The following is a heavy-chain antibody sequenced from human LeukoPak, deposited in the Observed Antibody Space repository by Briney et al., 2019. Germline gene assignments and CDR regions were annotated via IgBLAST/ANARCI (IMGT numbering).Heavy chain of an antibody. J-gene: IGHJ1*01. D-gene: IGHD6-6*01. CDR3: ARDWEYSSSEGYFQH. CDR1: GFTFSSCS. V-gene: IGHV3-21*01. CDR2: ISSSSSYI. Sequence: GGSLRLSCAASGFTFSSCSMNWVRQAPGKGLEWVSSISSSSSYIYYADSVKGRFTISRDNAKNSLYLQMNSLRAEDTAVYYCARDWEYSSSEGYFQHWGQGTLVTVAS.